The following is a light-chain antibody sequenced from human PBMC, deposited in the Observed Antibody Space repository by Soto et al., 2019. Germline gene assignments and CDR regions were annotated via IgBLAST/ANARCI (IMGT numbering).Light chain of an antibody. CDR2: AAS. CDR3: QQSYNTPLT. CDR1: QSISSY. J-gene: IGKJ4*01. Sequence: DIQMTQSPSSLSASVGDRVTISCRASQSISSYLNWYQQKPGKAPKLLIYAASSLQGGLPSRFSGSGSETDFTLTISSLQPEDFATYYCQQSYNTPLTCGGGTKVEIK. V-gene: IGKV1-39*01.